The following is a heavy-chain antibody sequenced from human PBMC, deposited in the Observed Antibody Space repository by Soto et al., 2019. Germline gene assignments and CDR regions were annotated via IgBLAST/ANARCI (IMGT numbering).Heavy chain of an antibody. CDR3: ARTILEWLLIGNYYYGMDV. CDR1: GFTFSSYW. V-gene: IGHV3-7*05. D-gene: IGHD3-3*01. CDR2: IKQDGSEK. J-gene: IGHJ6*02. Sequence: GGSLRLSCAASGFTFSSYWMSWVRQAPGKGLEWVANIKQDGSEKYYVDSVKGRFTISRDNAKNSLYLQMNSLRAEDTAVYYCARTILEWLLIGNYYYGMDVWGQGTTVTVSS.